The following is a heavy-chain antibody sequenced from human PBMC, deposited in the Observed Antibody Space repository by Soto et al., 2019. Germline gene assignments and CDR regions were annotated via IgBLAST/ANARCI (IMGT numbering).Heavy chain of an antibody. Sequence: EVQLVESGGGLVQPGGSLRLSCAASGFTFSSYWMHWVRQAPGKGLVWVSRINSDGSSTSYADSVKGRFTISRDNAKNTLYLQMNSLRAEDTAVYYCERAYGDPYWYFDLWGRGTLVTVSS. V-gene: IGHV3-74*01. J-gene: IGHJ2*01. CDR2: INSDGSST. D-gene: IGHD4-17*01. CDR3: ERAYGDPYWYFDL. CDR1: GFTFSSYW.